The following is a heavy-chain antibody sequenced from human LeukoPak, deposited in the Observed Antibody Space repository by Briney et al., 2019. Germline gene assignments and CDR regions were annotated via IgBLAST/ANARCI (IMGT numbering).Heavy chain of an antibody. V-gene: IGHV1-2*04. J-gene: IGHJ4*02. CDR2: INPNSGGT. CDR3: ARDRAGTTSSFDY. Sequence: ASVKVSCKASGGTFSSYAISWVRQAPGQGLEWMGWINPNSGGTNYVQKFQGWVTMTRDTSISTAYMELNSLRSDDTAVYYCARDRAGTTSSFDYWGQGTLVTVSS. D-gene: IGHD1-1*01. CDR1: GGTFSSYA.